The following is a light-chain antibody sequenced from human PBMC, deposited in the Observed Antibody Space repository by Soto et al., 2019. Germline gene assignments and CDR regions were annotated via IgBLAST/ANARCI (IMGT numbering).Light chain of an antibody. Sequence: QSVLTQPASVSGSPGQSITISCTGTSSDVGSYKLVSWYQQHPGKAPKLMIYADDKRPPGVSNRFSGSKSSNTASLTISGLQAEDEADYYCCSYAGTRTYVFGNGTRSQS. CDR2: ADD. V-gene: IGLV2-23*01. CDR3: CSYAGTRTYV. J-gene: IGLJ1*01. CDR1: SSDVGSYKL.